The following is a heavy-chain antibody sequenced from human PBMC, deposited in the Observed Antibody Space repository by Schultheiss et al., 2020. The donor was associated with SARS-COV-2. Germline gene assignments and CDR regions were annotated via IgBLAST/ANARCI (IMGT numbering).Heavy chain of an antibody. V-gene: IGHV4-59*01. CDR2: IYYSGST. D-gene: IGHD6-13*01. CDR3: ARGIAAAGTKEFDY. Sequence: ESLKISCAASGFTFDDYAMHWVRQAPGKGLEWIGYIYYSGSTNYNPSLKSRVTISVDTSKNQFSLKLSSVTAADTAVYYCARGIAAAGTKEFDYWGQGTLVTVSS. J-gene: IGHJ4*02. CDR1: GFTFDDYA.